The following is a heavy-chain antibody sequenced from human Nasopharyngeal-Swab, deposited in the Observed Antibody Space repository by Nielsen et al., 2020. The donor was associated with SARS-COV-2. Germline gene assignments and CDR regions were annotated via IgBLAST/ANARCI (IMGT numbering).Heavy chain of an antibody. D-gene: IGHD6-19*01. CDR3: EISGWYYAFDI. CDR1: GGSITSSSYY. V-gene: IGHV4-39*07. J-gene: IGHJ3*02. Sequence: GSLRLSCTVSGGSITSSSYYWGWLRQPPGKGMEWIGSIFYSGSTYYNPSLESRVTRSVDTSKNQFSLKLSSVTAADTDVYYCEISGWYYAFDIWGQGTMVTVSS. CDR2: IFYSGST.